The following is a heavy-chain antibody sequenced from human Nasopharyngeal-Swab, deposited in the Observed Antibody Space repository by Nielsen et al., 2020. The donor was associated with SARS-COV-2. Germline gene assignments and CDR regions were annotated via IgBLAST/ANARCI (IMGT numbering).Heavy chain of an antibody. CDR2: IYYSGSS. J-gene: IGHJ5*02. D-gene: IGHD3-22*01. CDR1: GGSISSYY. Sequence: SETLSLTCTVSGGSISSYYWSWIRQPPGKGLEWIGYIYYSGSSNYNPSLKSRVTISVDTSKNQFSLKLSSVTAADPAVYYCARAREYGPWGSGYNNWFDPWGQGTPVTVSS. V-gene: IGHV4-59*13. CDR3: ARAREYGPWGSGYNNWFDP.